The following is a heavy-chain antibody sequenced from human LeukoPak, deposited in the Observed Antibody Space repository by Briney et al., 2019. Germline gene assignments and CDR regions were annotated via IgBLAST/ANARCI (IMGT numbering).Heavy chain of an antibody. CDR2: INSSSSYI. J-gene: IGHJ4*02. Sequence: GGSLRLSCAASGFTFSSYSMNWVRQAPGKGLEWVSSINSSSSYIYYADSVKGRFTISRDNAKNSLYLQRNSLRDEDTAVYYCARAPTTMGSGSHQIPYDNYFDYWGQGTLVTVSS. CDR3: ARAPTTMGSGSHQIPYDNYFDY. CDR1: GFTFSSYS. D-gene: IGHD3-10*01. V-gene: IGHV3-21*01.